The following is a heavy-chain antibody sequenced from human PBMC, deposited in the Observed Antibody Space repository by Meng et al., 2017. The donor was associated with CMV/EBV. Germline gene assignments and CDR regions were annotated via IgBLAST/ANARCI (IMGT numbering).Heavy chain of an antibody. D-gene: IGHD1-26*01. J-gene: IGHJ4*02. CDR2: IYYSGST. V-gene: IGHV4-61*01. Sequence: SETLSLTCTVSGGSVSSGSYYWSWIRQPPGKGVEWIGYIYYSGSTNYNPSLKSRVTISVDTSKNQFSLKLSSVTAADTAVYYCARGWELQYWGQGTLVTVSS. CDR3: ARGWELQY. CDR1: GGSVSSGSYY.